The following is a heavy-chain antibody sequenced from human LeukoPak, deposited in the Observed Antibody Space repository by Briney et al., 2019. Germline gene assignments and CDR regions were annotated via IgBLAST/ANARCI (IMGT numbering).Heavy chain of an antibody. D-gene: IGHD1-14*01. J-gene: IGHJ4*02. CDR3: AREAEQRGYFDY. CDR1: GYTFTGYY. Sequence: ASVKVSCKASGYTFTGYYMHWVRQAPGQGLEWMGWINPNSGGTNYAQKFQGRVTMTRDTSISTAYMEPSRLRSDDTAVYYCAREAEQRGYFDYWGRGTLVTVSS. V-gene: IGHV1-2*02. CDR2: INPNSGGT.